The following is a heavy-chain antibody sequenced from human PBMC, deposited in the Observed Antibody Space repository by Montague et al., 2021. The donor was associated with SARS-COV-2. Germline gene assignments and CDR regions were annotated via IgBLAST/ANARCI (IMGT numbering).Heavy chain of an antibody. Sequence: PALVKPTQTLTLTCTFSGFSLSTSGMCVSWIRQPPGKALEWLTLIDWDDVKNYSTSLKTRLTISKDTSKNQVVLTMTNMDPVDTATYYCARSYGTTVVTRAFDYWGQGTLVTVSS. CDR2: IDWDDVK. CDR3: ARSYGTTVVTRAFDY. V-gene: IGHV2-70*01. D-gene: IGHD4-23*01. CDR1: GFSLSTSGMC. J-gene: IGHJ4*02.